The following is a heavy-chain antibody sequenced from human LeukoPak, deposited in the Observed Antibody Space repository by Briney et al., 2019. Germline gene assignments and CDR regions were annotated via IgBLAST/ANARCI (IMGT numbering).Heavy chain of an antibody. CDR1: GFTVSSNY. Sequence: GGSLRLSCAISGFTVSSNYMSWVRQAPGKGLEWVSVIYSGGITDYAYSVKGRFTISRDDSKNTLHLQMNNLRAEDTAVYYCARVVIRPYYFDYWGQGTLVTVSS. CDR3: ARVVIRPYYFDY. J-gene: IGHJ4*02. CDR2: IYSGGIT. V-gene: IGHV3-66*01. D-gene: IGHD4-23*01.